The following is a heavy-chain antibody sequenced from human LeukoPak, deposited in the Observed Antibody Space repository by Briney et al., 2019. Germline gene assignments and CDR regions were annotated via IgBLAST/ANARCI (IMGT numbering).Heavy chain of an antibody. V-gene: IGHV1-2*02. CDR1: GYTFTSYD. CDR2: INPNSGGT. Sequence: GASVKVSCEASGYTFTSYDINWVRQAPGQGLEWMGWINPNSGGTNYAQKFQGRVTMTRDTSISTAYMELSSLRSEDTAVYYCARGLGNRRYFDWLRVRVYYYYMDVWGKGTTVTISS. J-gene: IGHJ6*03. CDR3: ARGLGNRRYFDWLRVRVYYYYMDV. D-gene: IGHD3-9*01.